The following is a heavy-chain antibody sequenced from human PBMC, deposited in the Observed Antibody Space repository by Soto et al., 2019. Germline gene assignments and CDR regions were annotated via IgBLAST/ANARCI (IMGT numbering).Heavy chain of an antibody. V-gene: IGHV1-69*15. CDR2: IIPIFGSA. CDR3: AKDGGKDGYFGNWFDP. D-gene: IGHD5-12*01. Sequence: QVQLVESGAEVKKPGSSVKVSCKASGGTFSNYAITWVRQAPRQGLEWLGRIIPIFGSANFAQKFQGRVTLTADASTTTVYMELSSLRSDDTAVYYCAKDGGKDGYFGNWFDPWGQGTLVTVSS. CDR1: GGTFSNYA. J-gene: IGHJ5*02.